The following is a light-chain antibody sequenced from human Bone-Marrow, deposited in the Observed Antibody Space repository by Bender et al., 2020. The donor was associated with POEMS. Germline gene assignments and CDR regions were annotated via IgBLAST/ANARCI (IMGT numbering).Light chain of an antibody. V-gene: IGLV3-1*01. CDR3: QAWDSTSAWV. Sequence: SYELTQPPSVSVSPGQTATITCSGDKLGDQSACWYQQKPGQSPVLVIFEDYKRPPGIPERFSGSYSGNTATLTISGTQAMDEADYYCQAWDSTSAWVFGGGTKLTVL. J-gene: IGLJ3*02. CDR1: KLGDQS. CDR2: EDY.